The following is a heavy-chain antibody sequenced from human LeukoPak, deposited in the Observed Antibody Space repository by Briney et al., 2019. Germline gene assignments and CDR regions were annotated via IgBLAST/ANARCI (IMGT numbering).Heavy chain of an antibody. Sequence: SETLSLTCTVSGGSISGTSFYCGWIRQPPGKGLEWIGSIYYSGSAYYNSSLKSRVTISVDTSKNQFSLKLSSVTAADTAVYYCASHGCYGSGSYCHYFDFWGQGTLVTVSS. CDR3: ASHGCYGSGSYCHYFDF. J-gene: IGHJ4*02. D-gene: IGHD3-10*01. V-gene: IGHV4-39*01. CDR2: IYYSGSA. CDR1: GGSISGTSFY.